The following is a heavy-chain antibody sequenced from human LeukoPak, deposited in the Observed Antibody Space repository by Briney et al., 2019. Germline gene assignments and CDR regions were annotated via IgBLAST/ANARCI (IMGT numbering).Heavy chain of an antibody. CDR3: ARIPRGVVPATREFDP. V-gene: IGHV1-18*04. J-gene: IGHJ5*02. CDR1: GYTFTSYG. D-gene: IGHD2-2*01. Sequence: ASVKVSCKASGYTFTSYGISWVRQAPGQGLEWMGWINAYNGNTNYAQKLQGRVTMTTDTSTSTAYKELRSLKADDTAVYYCARIPRGVVPATREFDPLGQGTLVTVSS. CDR2: INAYNGNT.